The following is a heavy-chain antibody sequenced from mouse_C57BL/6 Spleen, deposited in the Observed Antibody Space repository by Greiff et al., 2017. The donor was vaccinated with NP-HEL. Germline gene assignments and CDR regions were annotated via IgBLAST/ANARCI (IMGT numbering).Heavy chain of an antibody. V-gene: IGHV1-69*01. D-gene: IGHD2-5*01. Sequence: QVQLQQSGAELVLPGASVKLSCKASGYTFTSYWMHWVKQRPGQGLEWIGEIDHSDSYTNYTHKFKGKSTLTVDKSSSTAYLQLSSLVSEDSAVYYCARYYSNYDYWGQGTTLTVSS. CDR3: ARYYSNYDY. CDR2: IDHSDSYT. CDR1: GYTFTSYW. J-gene: IGHJ2*01.